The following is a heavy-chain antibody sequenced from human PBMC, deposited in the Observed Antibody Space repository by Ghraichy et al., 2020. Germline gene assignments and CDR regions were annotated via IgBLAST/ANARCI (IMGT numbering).Heavy chain of an antibody. D-gene: IGHD2-15*01. Sequence: GGSLRLSCAASGFTFSSYWMSWVRQAPGKGLEWVANIKQDGSEKYYVDSVKGRFTISRDNAKNSLYLQMNSLRAEDTAVYYCARDHDVCSGGSCYFFDYWGQGTLVTVSS. CDR3: ARDHDVCSGGSCYFFDY. V-gene: IGHV3-7*01. J-gene: IGHJ4*02. CDR1: GFTFSSYW. CDR2: IKQDGSEK.